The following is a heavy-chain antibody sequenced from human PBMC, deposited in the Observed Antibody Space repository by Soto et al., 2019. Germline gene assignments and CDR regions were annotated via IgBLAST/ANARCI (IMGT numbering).Heavy chain of an antibody. CDR2: IYYSGST. Sequence: TLSLACTVSGGSISSGGYYWSWIRQHPGKGLEWIGYIYYSGSTYYNPSLKSRFTISVDTSKNQFSLKLSSVTAADTAVYYCATQAPYNSSPYYYDYLDVWGKGTTVTVSS. CDR3: ATQAPYNSSPYYYDYLDV. V-gene: IGHV4-31*03. J-gene: IGHJ6*03. D-gene: IGHD6-6*01. CDR1: GGSISSGGYY.